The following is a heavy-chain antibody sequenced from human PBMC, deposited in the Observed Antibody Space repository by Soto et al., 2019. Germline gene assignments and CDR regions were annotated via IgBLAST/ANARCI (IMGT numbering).Heavy chain of an antibody. CDR1: GGPFSCYF. D-gene: IGHD6-19*01. V-gene: IGHV4-34*01. J-gene: IGHJ4*02. CDR3: ARGQWLPRGEY. Sequence: ASETLSLTCAVWGGPFSCYFWTWIRQPPGKGLEWIGDINHSGSTNYNPSLKSRVTISVDTSDNQFSLRLTAVTAADTAVYYCARGQWLPRGEYWGQGTLVTVSS. CDR2: INHSGST.